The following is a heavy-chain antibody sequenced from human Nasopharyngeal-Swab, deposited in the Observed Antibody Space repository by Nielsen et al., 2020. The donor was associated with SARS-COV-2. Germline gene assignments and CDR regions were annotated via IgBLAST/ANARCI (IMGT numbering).Heavy chain of an antibody. CDR2: IWSDRKTT. CDR1: GFSFNNHG. D-gene: IGHD5-12*01. J-gene: IGHJ3*02. CDR3: AREGPYSGTNVFDI. Sequence: GESLKISCAASGFSFNNHGMHWVRQAPGKGLEWVAVIWSDRKTTKYADSVKGRLTISRDKYRNTLYLQMNNLRVEDTAIYYCAREGPYSGTNVFDIWGQGTMVTVSS. V-gene: IGHV3-33*01.